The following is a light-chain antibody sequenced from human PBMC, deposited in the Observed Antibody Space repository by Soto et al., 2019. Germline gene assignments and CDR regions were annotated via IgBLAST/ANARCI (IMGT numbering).Light chain of an antibody. V-gene: IGLV2-18*02. J-gene: IGLJ1*01. CDR3: TSYATGSAYV. Sequence: QSALTQPPSVSGSPGQSVTISCTGTSSDFGGYNRVSWYQQPPGKAPKLLIYDVSNRPSGGSTRFSGYKSGNTASLTISGLHAEDEADYDCTSYATGSAYVFGPGTKLTVL. CDR2: DVS. CDR1: SSDFGGYNR.